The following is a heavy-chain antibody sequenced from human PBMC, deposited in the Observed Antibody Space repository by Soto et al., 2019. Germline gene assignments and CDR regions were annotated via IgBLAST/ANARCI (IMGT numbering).Heavy chain of an antibody. CDR2: VAGYNGNQ. J-gene: IGHJ4*02. V-gene: IGHV1-18*01. CDR1: GTPLTPFG. CDR3: ARSVLGATVCTD. D-gene: IGHD4-17*01. Sequence: VQLINPGMKMKNLGASWKASFKPPGTPLTPFGSNWCRQVPDQGFEWMGWVAGYNGNQKYAQTFQDRVTMTADTATKTAYMELRSLKSDDTAVYYCARSVLGATVCTDWGQGTLVAVSS.